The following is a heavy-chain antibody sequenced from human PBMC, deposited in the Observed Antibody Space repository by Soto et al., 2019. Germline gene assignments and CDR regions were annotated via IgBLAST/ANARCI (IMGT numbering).Heavy chain of an antibody. CDR3: ARNGGNTMVRGVHYYYGMDV. V-gene: IGHV1-18*01. Sequence: QVQLVQSGAEVKKPGASVKVSCKASGYTFTSYGISWVRQAPGQGLEWMGWISAYNGNTNYAQKLQGRVTMTTDTSTSTAYMELRSLRSDDTAVYYCARNGGNTMVRGVHYYYGMDVWGQGTTVTVSS. D-gene: IGHD3-10*01. CDR2: ISAYNGNT. CDR1: GYTFTSYG. J-gene: IGHJ6*02.